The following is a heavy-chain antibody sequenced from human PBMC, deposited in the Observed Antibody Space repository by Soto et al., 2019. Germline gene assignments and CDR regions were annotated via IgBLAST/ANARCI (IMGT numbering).Heavy chain of an antibody. CDR2: IYYSGST. D-gene: IGHD2-2*01. Sequence: SETLSLTCTVSGGSISSYYWSWIRQPPGKGLEWIGYIYYSGSTNYNPSLKSRVTISVDTSKNQFSLKLSSVTAADTAGNYCARVTSYCSSTSCWGRNYYYYYYMDVWGKGTTVTVSS. CDR1: GGSISSYY. J-gene: IGHJ6*03. V-gene: IGHV4-59*01. CDR3: ARVTSYCSSTSCWGRNYYYYYYMDV.